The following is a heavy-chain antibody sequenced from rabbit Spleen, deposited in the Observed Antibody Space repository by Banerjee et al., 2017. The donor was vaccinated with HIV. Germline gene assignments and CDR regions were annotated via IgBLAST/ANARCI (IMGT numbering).Heavy chain of an antibody. V-gene: IGHV1S43*01. J-gene: IGHJ3*01. CDR1: GFSLSSDYY. CDR2: IVTSTGNT. Sequence: QEQLEESGGDLVQPEGSLTLTCKASGFSLSSDYYICWVRQAPGKGLEWIACIVTSTGNTWYASWVNGRFTISRSTSLNTVTLQMTSLTAADTATYFCVREVAAKFGLWGQGTLVTVS. D-gene: IGHD4-1*01. CDR3: VREVAAKFGL.